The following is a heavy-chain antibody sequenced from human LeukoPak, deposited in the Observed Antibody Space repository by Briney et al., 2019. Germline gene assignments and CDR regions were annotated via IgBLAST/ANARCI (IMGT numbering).Heavy chain of an antibody. D-gene: IGHD3-22*01. CDR1: GFTFSSYW. Sequence: GGSLRLSCAASGFTFSSYWMSWVRQAPGKGLEWVANIKQDGSEKYYVDSVKGRFTISRDNTKNSLYLQMNSLRAEDTAVYYCARDGSESTGYYYALWGQGTLVTVSS. CDR2: IKQDGSEK. J-gene: IGHJ4*02. CDR3: ARDGSESTGYYYAL. V-gene: IGHV3-7*01.